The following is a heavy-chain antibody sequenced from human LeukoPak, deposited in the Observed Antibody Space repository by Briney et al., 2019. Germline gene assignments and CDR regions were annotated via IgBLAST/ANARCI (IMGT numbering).Heavy chain of an antibody. D-gene: IGHD3-16*02. J-gene: IGHJ4*02. CDR2: IRYDGSNK. CDR1: GFTFSSYG. V-gene: IGHV3-30*02. CDR3: AKDMASFGYVWGSYRSGSFDY. Sequence: GGSLRLSCAASGFTFSSYGMHWVRQAPGKGLEWVAFIRYDGSNKYYADSVKGRFTISRDNSKNTLYLQMNSLRAEDTAVYYCAKDMASFGYVWGSYRSGSFDYWGQGTLVTVSS.